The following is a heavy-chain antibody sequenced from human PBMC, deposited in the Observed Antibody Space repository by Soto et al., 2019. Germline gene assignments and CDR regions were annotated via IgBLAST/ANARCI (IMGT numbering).Heavy chain of an antibody. J-gene: IGHJ6*03. CDR1: GFTFSSYW. D-gene: IGHD6-6*01. Sequence: GGSLRLSCAASGFTFSSYWMSWVRQAPGKGLEWVANIKQDGSEKYYVDSVKGRFTISRDNAKNSLYLQMNSLRAEDTAVYYCARGEWDSSYPNWDYYYYMDVWGKGTTVTVSS. CDR2: IKQDGSEK. V-gene: IGHV3-7*01. CDR3: ARGEWDSSYPNWDYYYYMDV.